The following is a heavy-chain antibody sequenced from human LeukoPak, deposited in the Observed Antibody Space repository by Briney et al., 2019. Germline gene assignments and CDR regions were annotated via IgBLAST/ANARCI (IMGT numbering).Heavy chain of an antibody. CDR3: AKDLVGGD. CDR1: GFTFSSYS. J-gene: IGHJ4*02. V-gene: IGHV3-23*01. Sequence: PGGSLRLSCAASGFTFSSYSMNWVRQAPGKGLEWVSAISGTGSSTYYADSVKGRFTISRDNSKNTLYLQMNSLRAEDTAVYYCAKDLVGGDWGQGTLATVSS. D-gene: IGHD2-21*01. CDR2: ISGTGSST.